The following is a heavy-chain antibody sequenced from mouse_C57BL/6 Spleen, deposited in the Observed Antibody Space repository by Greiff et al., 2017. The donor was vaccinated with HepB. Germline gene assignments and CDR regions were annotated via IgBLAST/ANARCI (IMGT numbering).Heavy chain of an antibody. V-gene: IGHV1-39*01. D-gene: IGHD1-1*01. Sequence: VHVKQSGPELVKPGASVKISCKASGYSFTDYNMNWVKQSNGKSLEWIGVINPNYGTTSYNQKFKGKATLTVDQSSSTAYMQLNSLTSEDSAVYYCARPSGSSLYYAMDYWGQGTSVTVSS. CDR3: ARPSGSSLYYAMDY. CDR2: INPNYGTT. J-gene: IGHJ4*01. CDR1: GYSFTDYN.